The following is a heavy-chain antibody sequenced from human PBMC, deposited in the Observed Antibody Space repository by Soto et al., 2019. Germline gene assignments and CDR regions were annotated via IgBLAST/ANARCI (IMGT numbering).Heavy chain of an antibody. Sequence: GESLKISCKGSGYSFTSYWISWVRQMPGRGLEWMGRIDPSDSYTNYSPSFQGHVTISADKSISTAYLQWSSLKASDTAMYYCARSYSGYNSYFDYWGQGTLVTVSS. V-gene: IGHV5-10-1*01. CDR3: ARSYSGYNSYFDY. CDR1: GYSFTSYW. D-gene: IGHD5-12*01. CDR2: IDPSDSYT. J-gene: IGHJ4*02.